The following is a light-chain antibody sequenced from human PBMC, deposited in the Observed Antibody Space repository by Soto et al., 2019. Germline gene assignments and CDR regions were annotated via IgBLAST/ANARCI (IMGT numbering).Light chain of an antibody. CDR2: AAS. CDR1: QSISSY. J-gene: IGKJ1*01. V-gene: IGKV1-39*01. CDR3: QQSYSTPPT. Sequence: DIQITQSPSSLSASLGYRVTITCRASQSISSYLNWYQQKPGKAPKLLIYAASSLQSGVPSRFSGSGSGTDFTLTISSLQPEDFATYYCQQSYSTPPTFGQGTKVDIK.